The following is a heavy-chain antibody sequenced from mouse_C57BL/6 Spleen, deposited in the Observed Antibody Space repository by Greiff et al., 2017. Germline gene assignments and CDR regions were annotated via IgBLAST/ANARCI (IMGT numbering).Heavy chain of an antibody. V-gene: IGHV1-64*01. Sequence: QVQLQQPGAELVKPGASVKLSCKASGYTFTSYWMHWVKQRPGQGLEWIGMIHPNSGSTNYNEKFKSKATLTVDKSSSTAYMQLSSLTSEDSAVYYCAEGHYYGSSYGYFDYWGQGTTLTVSS. J-gene: IGHJ2*01. D-gene: IGHD1-1*01. CDR1: GYTFTSYW. CDR3: AEGHYYGSSYGYFDY. CDR2: IHPNSGST.